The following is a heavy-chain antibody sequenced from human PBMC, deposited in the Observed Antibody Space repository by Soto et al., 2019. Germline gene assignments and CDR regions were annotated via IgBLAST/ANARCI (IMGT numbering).Heavy chain of an antibody. D-gene: IGHD2-2*01. Sequence: SVKVSCKASGGTFSSYTISWVRQAPGQGLEWMGRIIPILGIANYAQKFQGRVTITADKSTSTAYMELSSLRSEDTAVYYCARVASYCSSTSCYDLDYWGQGTQVTVSS. CDR2: IIPILGIA. V-gene: IGHV1-69*02. CDR1: GGTFSSYT. J-gene: IGHJ4*02. CDR3: ARVASYCSSTSCYDLDY.